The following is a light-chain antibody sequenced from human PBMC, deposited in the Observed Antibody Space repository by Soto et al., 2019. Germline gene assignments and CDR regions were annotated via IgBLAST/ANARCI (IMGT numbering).Light chain of an antibody. V-gene: IGLV4-69*01. CDR2: LNSDGSH. CDR1: SGHSTYA. J-gene: IGLJ2*01. Sequence: QPVLTQSPSASASLGASVKLTCTLSSGHSTYAIAWHQQQPQKGPRYLMNLNSDGSHNKGDGIPDRFSGSSSGAERYLTISSLQSEDEADYYCQTWGTGIVVFGGGTKLTVL. CDR3: QTWGTGIVV.